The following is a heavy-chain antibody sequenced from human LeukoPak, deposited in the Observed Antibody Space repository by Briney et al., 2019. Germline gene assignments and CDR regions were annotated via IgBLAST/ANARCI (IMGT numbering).Heavy chain of an antibody. Sequence: SETLSLTCTVSGGSFSGYYWSWIRQPPGKGLEWIGEINHSGSTNYNPSLKSRVTISVDTSKNQFSLKLSSVTAADTAVYYCARFCVRGVTWFDPWGQGTLVTVSS. CDR3: ARFCVRGVTWFDP. CDR1: GGSFSGYY. V-gene: IGHV4-34*01. D-gene: IGHD3-10*02. CDR2: INHSGST. J-gene: IGHJ5*02.